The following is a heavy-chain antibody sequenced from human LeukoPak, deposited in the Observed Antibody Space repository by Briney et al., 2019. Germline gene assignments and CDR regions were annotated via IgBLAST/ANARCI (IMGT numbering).Heavy chain of an antibody. D-gene: IGHD3-22*01. CDR2: INHSGST. J-gene: IGHJ4*02. V-gene: IGHV4-34*01. CDR1: GGSFSGYY. CDR3: AREGSYDSSASDPGFDY. Sequence: SETLSLTCAVYGGSFSGYYWSWIRQPPGKGLEWIGEINHSGSTNYNPSLKSRVTISVDTSKNQFSLKLSSVTAADTAVYYCAREGSYDSSASDPGFDYWAREPWSPSPQ.